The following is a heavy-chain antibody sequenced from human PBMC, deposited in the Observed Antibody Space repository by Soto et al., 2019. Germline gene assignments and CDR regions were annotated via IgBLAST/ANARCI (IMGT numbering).Heavy chain of an antibody. CDR3: ARDKQQLVLVWRGGYGMDV. CDR2: ISDGGSNK. V-gene: IGHV3-33*08. J-gene: IGHJ6*02. D-gene: IGHD6-13*01. Sequence: PGVSLRLSCAASGFTFSSYAMSWVRQAPGKGLEWVAAISDGGSNKYYADSVKGRFTISRDNSKNTLYLQMNSLRAEDTAVYYCARDKQQLVLVWRGGYGMDVWGQGTTVNVSS. CDR1: GFTFSSYA.